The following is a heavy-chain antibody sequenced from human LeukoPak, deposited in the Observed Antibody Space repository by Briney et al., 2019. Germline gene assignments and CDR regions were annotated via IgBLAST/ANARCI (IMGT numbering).Heavy chain of an antibody. CDR1: GFTFSSYA. CDR2: ISGSGGST. Sequence: PGGSLRLSCAASGFTFSSYAMSWVRQAPGKGLEWVSGISGSGGSTYYADSVKGRFTISRDNSKNTVYLQMTSLRGEDTAIYYCAKDAAGPEYWGQGTLVTVSS. V-gene: IGHV3-23*01. D-gene: IGHD6-13*01. CDR3: AKDAAGPEY. J-gene: IGHJ4*02.